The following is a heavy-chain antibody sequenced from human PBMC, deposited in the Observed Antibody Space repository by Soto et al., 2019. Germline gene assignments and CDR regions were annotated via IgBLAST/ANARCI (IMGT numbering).Heavy chain of an antibody. J-gene: IGHJ4*02. Sequence: QVQLVESGGGVVQPGRSLRLSCAASGFTFSSYGMHWVRQAPGKGLEWVAVIWYDGSNKYYADSVKGRFTISRDNSKNTLYLQMNSLRAEDTAVYYCARGSITMVRGAVLASDYWGQGTLVTVSS. CDR2: IWYDGSNK. D-gene: IGHD3-10*01. CDR3: ARGSITMVRGAVLASDY. V-gene: IGHV3-33*01. CDR1: GFTFSSYG.